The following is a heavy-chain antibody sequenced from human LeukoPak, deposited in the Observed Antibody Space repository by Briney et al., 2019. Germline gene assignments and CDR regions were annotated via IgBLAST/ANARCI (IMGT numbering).Heavy chain of an antibody. CDR1: GFTFSGYG. Sequence: PGGSLRLSCAASGFTFSGYGMHWVRQAPGKGLEWVAVIWHDGKNKYYTDSVKGRFTISRDNSKNTLYLQMNSLRAEDTAVYYCAKDDRGNEAPFDYWGQGTLVTVSS. CDR3: AKDDRGNEAPFDY. J-gene: IGHJ4*02. CDR2: IWHDGKNK. V-gene: IGHV3-33*03.